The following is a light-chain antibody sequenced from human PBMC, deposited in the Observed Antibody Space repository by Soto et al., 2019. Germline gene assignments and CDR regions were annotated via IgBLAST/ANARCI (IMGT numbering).Light chain of an antibody. Sequence: QSALTQPPSVSGSPGQSVTISCTGTSSDVGAYNYVSWYQHHPGKAPKLMTYDVNNRPSGVPDRFSGSKSGTSASLAITGLQAEDAADYYGQSYCSSPSCSEVFGTGTKVTVL. V-gene: IGLV2-11*01. J-gene: IGLJ1*01. CDR1: SSDVGAYNY. CDR3: QSYCSSPSCSEV. CDR2: DVN.